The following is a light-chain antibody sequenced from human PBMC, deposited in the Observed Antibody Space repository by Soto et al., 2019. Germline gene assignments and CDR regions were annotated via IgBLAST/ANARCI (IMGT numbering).Light chain of an antibody. CDR3: QRYREWPWT. CDR1: QIISSSY. Sequence: EIVLSQSPGTLSVSLGDRATLSCRASQIISSSYLAWYQQKPGQAPRHLFYGASTRATGIPARFSGSGSGTEFTLTISSLQSEDFAVYYCQRYREWPWTFGQGTKVDIK. V-gene: IGKV3-15*01. CDR2: GAS. J-gene: IGKJ1*01.